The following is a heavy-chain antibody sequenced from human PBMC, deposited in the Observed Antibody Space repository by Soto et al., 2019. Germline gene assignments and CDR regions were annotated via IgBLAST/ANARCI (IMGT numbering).Heavy chain of an antibody. CDR1: GYTFTSYG. D-gene: IGHD4-4*01. Sequence: ASVKVSCKASGYTFTSYGISWVRQAPGQGLEWMGWISAYNGNTNYAQKLQGRVTMTTDTSTSTAYMELRSLRSDDTTVYYCARAVTTMSVYYYYYYMDVWGKGTTVTVSS. J-gene: IGHJ6*03. CDR3: ARAVTTMSVYYYYYYMDV. V-gene: IGHV1-18*01. CDR2: ISAYNGNT.